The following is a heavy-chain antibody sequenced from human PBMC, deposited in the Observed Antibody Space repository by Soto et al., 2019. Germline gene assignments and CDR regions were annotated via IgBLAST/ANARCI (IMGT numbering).Heavy chain of an antibody. Sequence: ASVKISCKASGYPFTGYYMHWVRQAPGQGLERIGWISPNSGGTNYAQKFQSRVTMTWRWSISSGYRDLRRPRSDGTAVYYCERERAVVVPAAIRPNYYYYYGMDVWGQVPTVTVSS. D-gene: IGHD2-2*02. V-gene: IGHV1-2*02. CDR1: GYPFTGYY. J-gene: IGHJ6*02. CDR3: ERERAVVVPAAIRPNYYYYYGMDV. CDR2: ISPNSGGT.